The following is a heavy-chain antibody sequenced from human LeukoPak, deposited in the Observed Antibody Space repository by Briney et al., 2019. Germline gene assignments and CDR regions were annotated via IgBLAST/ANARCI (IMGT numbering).Heavy chain of an antibody. J-gene: IGHJ4*02. CDR3: ARHVGYYGHFDY. V-gene: IGHV4-4*07. Sequence: SETLRLTCTVSGGSISTYYWSWIRQPAGKGLEWIGRIYSSGSTNYNPSLKSRVTMSVDASKNQFSLKLSSVTAADTAVYYCARHVGYYGHFDYWGQGTLVTVSS. CDR2: IYSSGST. CDR1: GGSISTYY. D-gene: IGHD3-22*01.